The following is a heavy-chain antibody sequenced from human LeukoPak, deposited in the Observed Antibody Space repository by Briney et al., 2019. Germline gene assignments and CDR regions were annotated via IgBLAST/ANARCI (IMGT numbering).Heavy chain of an antibody. V-gene: IGHV3-30*18. Sequence: RSGRSLRLSCAASGFTFSNYGMHWVRQAPGKGLEWVVVISYDGSNKYYADSVKGRFTISRDNSKNTLYLQMNSLRAEDTAVYYCANGYYYGSGSYYKEAFDIWGQGTMVTVSS. CDR3: ANGYYYGSGSYYKEAFDI. D-gene: IGHD3-10*01. CDR1: GFTFSNYG. CDR2: ISYDGSNK. J-gene: IGHJ3*02.